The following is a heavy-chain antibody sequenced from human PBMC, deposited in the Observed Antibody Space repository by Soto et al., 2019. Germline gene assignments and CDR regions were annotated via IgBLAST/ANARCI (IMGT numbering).Heavy chain of an antibody. CDR3: AHSDNYYDSSGYYRRVDFDY. CDR2: IYWNDDK. J-gene: IGHJ4*02. CDR1: GFSLSTSGVG. V-gene: IGHV2-5*01. D-gene: IGHD3-22*01. Sequence: SGPTLVNPTQTLTLTCTFSGFSLSTSGVGVGWIRQPPGKALEWLALIYWNDDKRYSPSLKSRLTITKDTSKNQVVLTMTNMDPVDTATYYCAHSDNYYDSSGYYRRVDFDYWGQGTLVTVSS.